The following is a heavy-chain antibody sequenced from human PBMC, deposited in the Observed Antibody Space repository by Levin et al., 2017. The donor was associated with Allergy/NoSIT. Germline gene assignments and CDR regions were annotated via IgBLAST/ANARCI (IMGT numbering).Heavy chain of an antibody. D-gene: IGHD3-16*01. CDR3: AKGGDMDV. Sequence: QLGESLKISCGASGFTFSTYGMHWVRQAPGKGLEWVAIITSDGSHKYYEDSVKGRFTISRDNSKNTVYLHMDSLRLEDTALYYCAKGGDMDVWGQGTTVTVSS. CDR1: GFTFSTYG. J-gene: IGHJ6*02. CDR2: ITSDGSHK. V-gene: IGHV3-30*18.